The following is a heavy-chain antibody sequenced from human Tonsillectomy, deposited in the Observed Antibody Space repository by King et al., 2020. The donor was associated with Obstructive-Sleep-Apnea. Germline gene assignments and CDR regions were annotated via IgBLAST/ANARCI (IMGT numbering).Heavy chain of an antibody. J-gene: IGHJ3*02. V-gene: IGHV4-4*02. CDR1: GGSISSSNW. CDR2: IYHSGST. CDR3: ARAHCRGGSCYDQPSDAFDI. Sequence: QVQLQESGPGLVKPSGTLSLTCAVSGGSISSSNWWSWVRQPPGKGLEWIGEIYHSGSTNYNPSLKSRVTISVDKSKNQFSLKLSSVTAADTAVYYCARAHCRGGSCYDQPSDAFDIWGQGTMVTVSS. D-gene: IGHD2-15*01.